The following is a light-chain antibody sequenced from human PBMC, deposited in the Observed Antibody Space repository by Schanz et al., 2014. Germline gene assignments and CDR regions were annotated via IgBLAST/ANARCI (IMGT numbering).Light chain of an antibody. Sequence: QSVLTQPPSVSAAPGQKVTISCSGSSSNIGNNYVSWYQHLPGTAPKLLIYSQNRRPSGVPDRFSGSKSGTSASLAITGLQAEDEADYYCQSYDSSLSGSWVFGGGTQLTVL. CDR2: SQN. CDR3: QSYDSSLSGSWV. CDR1: SSNIGNNY. J-gene: IGLJ3*02. V-gene: IGLV1-40*01.